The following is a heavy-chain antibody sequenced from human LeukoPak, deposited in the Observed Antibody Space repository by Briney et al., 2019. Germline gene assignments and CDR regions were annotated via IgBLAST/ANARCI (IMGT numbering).Heavy chain of an antibody. CDR1: GYTFTSYG. J-gene: IGHJ3*02. CDR2: ISAYNGNT. CDR3: SREFPFCGADCFSGVFDI. V-gene: IGHV1-18*01. D-gene: IGHD2-21*02. Sequence: ASVKVSCKASGYTFTSYGISWVRQAPGQGLEWMGWISAYNGNTNYAQKLQGRVTMTTDTSTTTAYMELRSLRSDDTAVYYCSREFPFCGADCFSGVFDIWGQGTMVTVS.